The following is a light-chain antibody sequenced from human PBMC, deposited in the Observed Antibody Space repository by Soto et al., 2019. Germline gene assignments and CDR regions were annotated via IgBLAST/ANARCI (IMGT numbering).Light chain of an antibody. Sequence: QSALTQPASVSGSPGQSIAISCTGTRSDVGAYNYVSWYQQHPGKAPKLMISEVTNRPSGVSDRFSGSKSGNTASLTISGLQAEDEADYYCSSFTSRVTFVFGTGTKLT. J-gene: IGLJ1*01. CDR3: SSFTSRVTFV. V-gene: IGLV2-14*01. CDR2: EVT. CDR1: RSDVGAYNY.